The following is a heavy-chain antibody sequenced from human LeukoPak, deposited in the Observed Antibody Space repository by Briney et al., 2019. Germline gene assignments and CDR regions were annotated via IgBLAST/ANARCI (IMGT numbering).Heavy chain of an antibody. J-gene: IGHJ4*02. D-gene: IGHD3-3*01. CDR1: GDSISSGGYF. Sequence: SQTLSLTCTVSGDSISSGGYFWSWIRQLPGKGLEWIGYIYYTGSTYYNPSLKSRVTISVDTSKNQFSLKLSSVTAADTAVYYCTRDTIFGVETFDYWGQGTLVTVSS. V-gene: IGHV4-31*03. CDR2: IYYTGST. CDR3: TRDTIFGVETFDY.